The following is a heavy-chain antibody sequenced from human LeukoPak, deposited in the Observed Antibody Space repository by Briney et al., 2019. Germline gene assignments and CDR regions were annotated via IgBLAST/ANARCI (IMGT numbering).Heavy chain of an antibody. CDR1: GFTFGDYS. CDR3: ARLMDDSSGYYYFDY. Sequence: GGSLRLSCEGSGFTFGDYSMSWVRQAPGKGLEWVSYISSSGSTIYYADSVKGRFTISRDNAKNSLYLQMNSLRAEDTAVYYCARLMDDSSGYYYFDYWGQGTLVTVSS. V-gene: IGHV3-48*03. J-gene: IGHJ4*02. D-gene: IGHD3-22*01. CDR2: ISSSGSTI.